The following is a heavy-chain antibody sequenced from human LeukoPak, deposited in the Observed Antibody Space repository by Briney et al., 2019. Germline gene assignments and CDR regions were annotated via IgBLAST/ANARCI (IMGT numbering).Heavy chain of an antibody. D-gene: IGHD3-10*01. CDR3: AAPGKYYYGMDV. CDR2: IVVGSGNT. CDR1: GFTFTSSA. Sequence: GASVKVSCKASGFTFTSSAVQWVRQARGQRLEWIGWIVVGSGNTNYAQKFQERVTITRDMSTSTAYMELSSLRSEDTAVYYCAAPGKYYYGMDVWGQGTTVTVS. J-gene: IGHJ6*02. V-gene: IGHV1-58*01.